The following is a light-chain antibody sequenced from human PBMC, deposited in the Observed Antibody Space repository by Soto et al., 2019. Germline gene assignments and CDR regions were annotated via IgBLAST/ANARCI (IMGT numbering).Light chain of an antibody. Sequence: DIQITQSPPSLSTTLVPTHPNTCLASQSISSYLNRYQHTPGEAPKVLISAASSLQSGVPSRFSGRGAETDFTRAISSMQPEQFATYYCQQSYSTPITFGPGTRLEIK. V-gene: IGKV1-39*01. CDR1: QSISSY. J-gene: IGKJ5*01. CDR3: QQSYSTPIT. CDR2: AAS.